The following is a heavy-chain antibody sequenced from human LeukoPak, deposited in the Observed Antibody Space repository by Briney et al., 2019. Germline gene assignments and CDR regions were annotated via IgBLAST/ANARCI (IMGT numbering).Heavy chain of an antibody. CDR3: TAGYSSSWSPYFDY. V-gene: IGHV3-15*01. CDR1: GFTFSSYS. D-gene: IGHD6-13*01. CDR2: IKSKTDGGTT. Sequence: GGSLRLSCAASGFTFSSYSMNWVRQAPGKGLEWVGRIKSKTDGGTTDYAAPVKGRFTISRDDSKNTLYLQMNSLKTEDTAVYYCTAGYSSSWSPYFDYWGQGTLVTVFS. J-gene: IGHJ4*02.